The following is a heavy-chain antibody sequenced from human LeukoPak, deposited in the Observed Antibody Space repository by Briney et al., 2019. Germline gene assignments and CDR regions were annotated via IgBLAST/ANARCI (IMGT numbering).Heavy chain of an antibody. J-gene: IGHJ4*02. CDR3: ARAFFITSGEPPFDY. Sequence: SVKVSCKASGGTFSSYAISWVRQAPGQGLEWMGGIIPIFGTANYAQKFQGRVTITTDESTSTAYMELSSLRSEDTAVYYCARAFFITSGEPPFDYWGQGTLVTVSS. CDR2: IIPIFGTA. D-gene: IGHD3-22*01. CDR1: GGTFSSYA. V-gene: IGHV1-69*05.